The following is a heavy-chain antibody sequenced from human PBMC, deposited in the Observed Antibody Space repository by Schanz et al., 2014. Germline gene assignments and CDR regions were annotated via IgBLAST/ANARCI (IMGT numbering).Heavy chain of an antibody. V-gene: IGHV4-34*01. CDR3: ARGRQQLGAFDY. D-gene: IGHD6-13*01. CDR2: IGHSGNT. Sequence: QVQLQQWGAGLLKPSETLSLTCAVYGGSLSGYFWSWIRQPPGKGLEWIGDIGHSGNTKDNPSLKRRVTMSVETSKNQSSLNVSSVTAADTAVYYCARGRQQLGAFDYWGPGTLVSVSS. J-gene: IGHJ4*02. CDR1: GGSLSGYF.